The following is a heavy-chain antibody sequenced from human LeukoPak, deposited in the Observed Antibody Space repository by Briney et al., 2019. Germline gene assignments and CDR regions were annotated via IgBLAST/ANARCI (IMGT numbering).Heavy chain of an antibody. CDR2: IIPILGIA. D-gene: IGHD3-3*01. CDR1: GGTFSSYA. CDR3: ARGVTIFGVVIIPGHAFDI. J-gene: IGHJ3*02. V-gene: IGHV1-69*04. Sequence: GASVKVSCKASGGTFSSYAISWVRQAPGQGLEWMGRIIPILGIANYAQKFQGRVTITADKSTSTAYMELSSLRSEDTAVYYCARGVTIFGVVIIPGHAFDIWGQGTMVTVSS.